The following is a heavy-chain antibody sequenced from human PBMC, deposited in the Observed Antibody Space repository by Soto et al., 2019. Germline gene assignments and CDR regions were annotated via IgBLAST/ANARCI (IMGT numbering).Heavy chain of an antibody. CDR3: AKADYGSGSRRHLCAY. CDR1: GFTLSDYW. Sequence: GGSLRLSCAASGFTLSDYWMHWVRQVPGKGLLWVSRISVDGGDTTYADSVKGRFTISRDNAKNTLYLQMNSLRAEDTAVYYCAKADYGSGSRRHLCAYRGQGTLVPGSA. J-gene: IGHJ1*01. V-gene: IGHV3-74*01. CDR2: ISVDGGDT. D-gene: IGHD3-10*01.